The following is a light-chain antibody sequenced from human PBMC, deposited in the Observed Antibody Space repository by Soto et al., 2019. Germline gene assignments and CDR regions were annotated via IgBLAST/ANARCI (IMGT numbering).Light chain of an antibody. V-gene: IGLV2-14*01. J-gene: IGLJ2*01. CDR2: DVS. CDR3: SSYTSYNTLVL. CDR1: SSDVGAYNY. Sequence: QPASVSGSPGQSITISCTGTSSDVGAYNYVSWYQQHPGKAPKLMIYDVSNRPSGVSNRFSGSKSGNTASLTISGLQPEDEADYYCSSYTSYNTLVLFGGGTKLTVL.